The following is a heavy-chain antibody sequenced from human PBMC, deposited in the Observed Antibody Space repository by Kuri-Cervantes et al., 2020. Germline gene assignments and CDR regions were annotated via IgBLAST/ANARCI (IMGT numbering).Heavy chain of an antibody. CDR3: ARNTRDGYNQFDY. D-gene: IGHD5-24*01. J-gene: IGHJ4*02. CDR1: GGSISSYY. CDR2: IYYSGST. V-gene: IGHV4-59*01. Sequence: GSLRLSCTVSGGSISSYYWSWIRQPPGKGLEWIGYIYYSGSTNYNPSLKSRVTISVDTSKNQFSLKLSSVTAADTAVYYCARNTRDGYNQFDYWGQGTLVTVSS.